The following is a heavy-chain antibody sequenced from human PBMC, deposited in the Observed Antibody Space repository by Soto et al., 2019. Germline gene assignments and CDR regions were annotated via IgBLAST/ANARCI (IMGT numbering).Heavy chain of an antibody. J-gene: IGHJ3*02. Sequence: SVKVSCKASRFTFTSSAVQWVRQARGQRLEWIGWIVVGSGNTNYAQKFQERVTITRDMSTSTAYMELSSLRSEDTAVYYCAAPRAHLLYSIAFDIWGQGTMVTVSS. V-gene: IGHV1-58*01. D-gene: IGHD2-2*02. CDR3: AAPRAHLLYSIAFDI. CDR1: RFTFTSSA. CDR2: IVVGSGNT.